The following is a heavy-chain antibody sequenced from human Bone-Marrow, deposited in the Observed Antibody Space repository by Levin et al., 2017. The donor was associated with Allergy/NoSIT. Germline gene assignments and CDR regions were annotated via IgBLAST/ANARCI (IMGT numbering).Heavy chain of an antibody. D-gene: IGHD4-17*01. J-gene: IGHJ5*02. Sequence: ASVKVSCKASGYTFTSYDINWVRQATGQGLEWMGWMNPNSGNTGYAQKFQGRVTMTRNTSISTAYMELSSLRSEDTAVYYCARAGQEHDYGDYLPFGLPWGQGTLVTVSS. CDR1: GYTFTSYD. CDR3: ARAGQEHDYGDYLPFGLP. CDR2: MNPNSGNT. V-gene: IGHV1-8*01.